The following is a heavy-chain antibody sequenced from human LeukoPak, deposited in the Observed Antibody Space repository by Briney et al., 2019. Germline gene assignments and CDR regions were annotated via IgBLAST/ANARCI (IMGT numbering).Heavy chain of an antibody. Sequence: SETLSPTCTVSGGSISSYYWSWIRQPPGKGLEWIGYIYYSGSTSYNPSLKSRVTISADTSKNQFSLRLSSVTAADTAVYYCARYYSSGLDYWGQGNLVTVSS. J-gene: IGHJ4*02. CDR1: GGSISSYY. D-gene: IGHD3-22*01. CDR2: IYYSGST. V-gene: IGHV4-59*08. CDR3: ARYYSSGLDY.